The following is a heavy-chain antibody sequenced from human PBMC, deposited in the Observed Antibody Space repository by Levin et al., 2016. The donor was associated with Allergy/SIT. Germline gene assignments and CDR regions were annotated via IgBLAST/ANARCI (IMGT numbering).Heavy chain of an antibody. J-gene: IGHJ4*02. Sequence: WVRQAPGQGLEWMGRIIPILGIANYAQKFQGRVTITADKSTSTAYMELSSLRSEDTAAYYCARDDYGDYAYYFDYWGQGTLVTVSS. D-gene: IGHD4-17*01. CDR2: IIPILGIA. CDR3: ARDDYGDYAYYFDY. V-gene: IGHV1-69*04.